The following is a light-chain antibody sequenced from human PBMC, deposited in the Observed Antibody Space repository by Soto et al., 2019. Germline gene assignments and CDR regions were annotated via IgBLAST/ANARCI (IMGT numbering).Light chain of an antibody. CDR2: SNN. J-gene: IGLJ3*02. Sequence: QSVLTQPPSASGTPGQRVSISCSGSSSNLGSNSVNWYQHLPGTAPKLLISSNNQRPSGVPDRFSGSKSGTSASLAISGLQSEDEADYYWAVWDDRVNAPVFGVGTKVTVL. CDR3: AVWDDRVNAPV. V-gene: IGLV1-44*01. CDR1: SSNLGSNS.